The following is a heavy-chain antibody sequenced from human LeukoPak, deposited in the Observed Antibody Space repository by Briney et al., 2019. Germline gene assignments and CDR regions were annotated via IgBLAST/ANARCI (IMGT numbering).Heavy chain of an antibody. V-gene: IGHV3-30-3*01. CDR1: GFTFSSYA. CDR3: ARPYTSGYSSGWYYFDY. CDR2: ISYDGSNK. J-gene: IGHJ4*02. Sequence: GGSLRLSCEASGFTFSSYAMHWVRQAPGKGLEWVAVISYDGSNKYYADSVKGRFTISRDNSKNTLYLQMNSLRAEDTAVYYRARPYTSGYSSGWYYFDYWGQGTLVTVSS. D-gene: IGHD6-19*01.